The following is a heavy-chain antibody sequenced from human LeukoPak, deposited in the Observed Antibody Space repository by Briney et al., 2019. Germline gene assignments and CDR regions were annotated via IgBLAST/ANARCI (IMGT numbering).Heavy chain of an antibody. CDR1: GGSFSSSDYY. J-gene: IGHJ4*02. CDR2: IYYSGTT. V-gene: IGHV4-39*07. CDR3: ARSYYYDSSGYYLSYYFDC. D-gene: IGHD3-22*01. Sequence: SETLSLTCTVSGGSFSSSDYYWGWIRQPPGKGLEWIGSIYYSGTTYYNPSLKSRVTISVDTSKNQFSLKLSSVTAADTAVYYCARSYYYDSSGYYLSYYFDCWGQGTLVTVSS.